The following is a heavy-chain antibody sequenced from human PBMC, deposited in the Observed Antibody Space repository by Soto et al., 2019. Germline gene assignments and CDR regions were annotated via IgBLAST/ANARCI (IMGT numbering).Heavy chain of an antibody. CDR2: ISGSGGST. V-gene: IGHV3-23*01. CDR3: AKWSAGNWNPRGYFDY. J-gene: IGHJ4*02. CDR1: GFTFSSYA. Sequence: GGSLRLSCAASGFTFSSYAMSWVRQAPGKGLEWVSAISGSGGSTYYADSVKGRFTISRDNSKNTLYLQMNSLRAEDTAVYYCAKWSAGNWNPRGYFDYWGQGTLVTVSS. D-gene: IGHD1-1*01.